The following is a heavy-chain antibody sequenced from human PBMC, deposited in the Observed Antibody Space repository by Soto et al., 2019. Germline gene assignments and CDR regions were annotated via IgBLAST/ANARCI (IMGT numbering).Heavy chain of an antibody. CDR3: ARDGGNLAARRVWFDS. V-gene: IGHV4-59*01. J-gene: IGHJ5*01. Sequence: SETLSLTCTFSGGSISSYYWNWIRQPPGKGLEWIGYIYYSGSTNYNPSLKSRVIISVDTSKNQFSLNINSVTAADTAVYYCARDGGNLAARRVWFDSWGQGTLVTVSS. D-gene: IGHD6-6*01. CDR2: IYYSGST. CDR1: GGSISSYY.